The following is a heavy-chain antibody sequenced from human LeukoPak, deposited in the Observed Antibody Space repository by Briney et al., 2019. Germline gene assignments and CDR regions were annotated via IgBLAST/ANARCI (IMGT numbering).Heavy chain of an antibody. CDR1: DGSISSSSYY. CDR2: IYYNGDT. Sequence: SETLSLTCTVSDGSISSSSYYWAWIRQPPGKGLEWIGNIYYNGDTYYNPSLKSRVTISVDTSKNQFSVKLTSVTAADTAVFYCARRPMVRGVFQAFDMWVQGTMATVSS. J-gene: IGHJ3*02. V-gene: IGHV4-39*01. CDR3: ARRPMVRGVFQAFDM. D-gene: IGHD3-10*01.